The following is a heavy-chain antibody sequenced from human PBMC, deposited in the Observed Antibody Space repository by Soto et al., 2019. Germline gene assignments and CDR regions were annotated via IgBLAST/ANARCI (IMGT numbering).Heavy chain of an antibody. D-gene: IGHD3-10*01. CDR3: ATVFRRCYYYGSGSTPKHDASDI. CDR1: GYTLTELC. J-gene: IGHJ3*02. CDR2: FDPEDGET. V-gene: IGHV1-24*01. Sequence: ASVKASCKVSGYTLTELCMHWVRHAPGKGLEWMGGFDPEDGETIYAQKFQGRVTMTEDTSTDTAYMELSSLRSEDTAVYYCATVFRRCYYYGSGSTPKHDASDIWGQ.